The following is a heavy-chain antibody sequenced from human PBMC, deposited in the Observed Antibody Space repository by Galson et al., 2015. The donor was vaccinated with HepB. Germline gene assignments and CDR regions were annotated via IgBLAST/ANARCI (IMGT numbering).Heavy chain of an antibody. D-gene: IGHD6-19*01. J-gene: IGHJ3*02. CDR3: ARDWSPYSGAWYDAFDI. V-gene: IGHV3-30-3*01. CDR1: GFAFNTYT. Sequence: SLRLSCAASGFAFNTYTMQWVRQAPGKGLEWVATISSAGTTQYYADSVKGRFTISRDNTKNSLYLQMDNLRADDTAVYYCARDWSPYSGAWYDAFDIWGQGTMVTVSS. CDR2: ISSAGTTQ.